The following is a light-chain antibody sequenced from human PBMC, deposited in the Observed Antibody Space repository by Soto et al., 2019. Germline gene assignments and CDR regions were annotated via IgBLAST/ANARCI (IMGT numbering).Light chain of an antibody. CDR2: AAS. CDR3: QQYNNWPRT. J-gene: IGKJ2*01. Sequence: ETRMTQSPATLSVSPGDRVTISCRASQSVRTYVAWYQQKPGQAPNLLIYAASILETGVPSRFSGSGSGTEFTLTISSLQSEDFAIYFCQQYNNWPRTFGQGTKLEI. V-gene: IGKV3-15*01. CDR1: QSVRTY.